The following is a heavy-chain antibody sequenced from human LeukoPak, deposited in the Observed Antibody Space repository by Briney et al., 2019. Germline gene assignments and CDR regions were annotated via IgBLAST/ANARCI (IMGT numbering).Heavy chain of an antibody. CDR2: INGTAINT. V-gene: IGHV3-23*01. D-gene: IGHD2-21*02. CDR1: GFTIMNSA. CDR3: ASPCVGDCIYYYYGMDV. Sequence: GGSLRLSCAASGFTIMNSAMNWVRQAPGKGLEWVSAINGTAINTDYADSVKGRFTISRDNAKNSLYLQMNSLRAEDTAVYYCASPCVGDCIYYYYGMDVWGQGTTVTVSS. J-gene: IGHJ6*02.